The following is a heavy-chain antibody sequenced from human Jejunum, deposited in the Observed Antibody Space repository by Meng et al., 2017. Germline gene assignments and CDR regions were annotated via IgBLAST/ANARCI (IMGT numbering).Heavy chain of an antibody. J-gene: IGHJ4*03. CDR3: ARGLLVVNTGHYFDS. CDR2: ISARGGT. CDR1: GGSISSGSSY. V-gene: IGHV4-61*02. Sequence: SETLSLTCTVAGGSISSGSSYWSWIRQPAGKGLEWIGRISARGGTNYNPSLRSRVSTSVDMSKNQFSLNLTSVTAADTAMYYCARGLLVVNTGHYFDSWGQGTLVTVSS. D-gene: IGHD2-15*01.